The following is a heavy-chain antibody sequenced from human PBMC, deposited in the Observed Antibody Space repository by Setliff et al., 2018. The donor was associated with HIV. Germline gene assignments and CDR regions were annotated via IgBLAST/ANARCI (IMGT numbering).Heavy chain of an antibody. V-gene: IGHV4-59*01. CDR3: ARDYYNCQDM. Sequence: NPSETLSLTCTVSGGSINNYFWSWIRKAPGRGLEWIGYICYSGETNYNPSLKSRVTFSMDTAKNQFYVKLSSVTGADSAVYYCARDYYNCQDMWGQGTMVTVSS. J-gene: IGHJ3*02. D-gene: IGHD3-3*01. CDR2: ICYSGET. CDR1: GGSINNYF.